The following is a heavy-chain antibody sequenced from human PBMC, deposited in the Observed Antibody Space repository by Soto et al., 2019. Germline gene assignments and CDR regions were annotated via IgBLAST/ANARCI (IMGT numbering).Heavy chain of an antibody. J-gene: IGHJ6*02. D-gene: IGHD3-10*01. CDR3: ARHITMVRGVIIGAYYYYGMDV. Sequence: KPSETLSLTCTVSGGSISSSSYYWGWIRQPPGKGLEWIGSIYYSGSTYYNPSLKSRVTISVDTSKNQFSLKLSSVTAADTAVYYCARHITMVRGVIIGAYYYYGMDVWGQGTTVTVSS. V-gene: IGHV4-39*01. CDR1: GGSISSSSYY. CDR2: IYYSGST.